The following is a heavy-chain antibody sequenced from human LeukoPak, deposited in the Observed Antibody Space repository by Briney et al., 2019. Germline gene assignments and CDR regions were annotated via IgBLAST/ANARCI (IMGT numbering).Heavy chain of an antibody. D-gene: IGHD3-3*01. CDR2: TSSGSSYT. CDR3: ARDNSDFRSGYQGGVSFDY. Sequence: PGGSLRLSCAASGFSLSSYSMNWVRQAPGKGLEWVASTSSGSSYTYYAGSVKGRFTISRDNAKNSLYLQMNSLRAEDTAVYYCARDNSDFRSGYQGGVSFDYWGQGTLFTVSS. J-gene: IGHJ4*02. V-gene: IGHV3-21*01. CDR1: GFSLSSYS.